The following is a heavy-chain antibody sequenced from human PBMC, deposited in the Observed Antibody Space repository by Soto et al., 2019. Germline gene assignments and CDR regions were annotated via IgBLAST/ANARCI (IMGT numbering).Heavy chain of an antibody. D-gene: IGHD3-16*01. CDR1: GFAFSNYA. Sequence: EVNLLESGGGLVQPGGSLRISCAASGFAFSNYAMTWVRQAPGKGLEWVSDISDGAGATHYADSVKGRFTISGDDSKNTLYLQLDRLTAEDAAVYYCAKGRTFFDFWGQGTLVSVSS. CDR3: AKGRTFFDF. J-gene: IGHJ4*02. CDR2: ISDGAGAT. V-gene: IGHV3-23*01.